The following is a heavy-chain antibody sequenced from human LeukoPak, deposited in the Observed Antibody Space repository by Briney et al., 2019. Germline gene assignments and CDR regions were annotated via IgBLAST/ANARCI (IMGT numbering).Heavy chain of an antibody. V-gene: IGHV3-21*01. CDR3: ARDRDTTYYYDSRRYYFDY. D-gene: IGHD3-22*01. J-gene: IGHJ4*02. CDR1: GFTFSSYS. CDR2: ISSSSSYI. Sequence: PGGSLRLSCAASGFTFSSYSMNWVRQAPGKGLEWVSSISSSSSYIYYADSVKGRFTISRVNAKNSLYLQMNSLRAEDTAVYYCARDRDTTYYYDSRRYYFDYWGQGTLVTVSS.